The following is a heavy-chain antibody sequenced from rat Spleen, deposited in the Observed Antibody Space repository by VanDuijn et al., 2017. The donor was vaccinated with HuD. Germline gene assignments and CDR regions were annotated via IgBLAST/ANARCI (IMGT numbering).Heavy chain of an antibody. CDR2: ITNTGGST. D-gene: IGHD1-12*02. Sequence: EVQLVETGGGLVQPGRSLKLSCVASGFTFNNYWMTWIRQAPGKGLEWVASITNTGGSTYYPDSVKGRFTISRDNAKSTLYLQMNGLSSDDTATYYFTNSCFYDGNNSVYFTFWCPGSMVTVSS. CDR1: GFTFNNYW. J-gene: IGHJ1*01. CDR3: TNSCFYDGNNSVYFTF. V-gene: IGHV5-31*01.